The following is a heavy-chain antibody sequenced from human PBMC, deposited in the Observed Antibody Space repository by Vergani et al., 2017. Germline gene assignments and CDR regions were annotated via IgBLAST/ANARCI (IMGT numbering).Heavy chain of an antibody. J-gene: IGHJ4*02. CDR3: ARGTRGTPSSLDY. V-gene: IGHV3-33*01. Sequence: QVQLVESGGGAVPPGRSLRLSCAASGFIFSSYGMHWVRQAPGKGLDWVAMTWYEGNNNYYADSVKGRFTISKDISKNTLYLQMNSLRGDDTAVYYCARGTRGTPSSLDYWGQGTLVTVSS. CDR1: GFIFSSYG. CDR2: TWYEGNNN. D-gene: IGHD1-1*01.